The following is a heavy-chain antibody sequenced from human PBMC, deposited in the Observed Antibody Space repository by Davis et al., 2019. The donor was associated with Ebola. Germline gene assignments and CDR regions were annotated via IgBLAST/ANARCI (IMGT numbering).Heavy chain of an antibody. Sequence: GESLKISCAASGFTFSSYAMSWVRQAPGKGLEWVGFIRSKAYGGTTEYAASVKGRFTISRDDSKSIAYLQMNSLKTEDTAVYYCTRYSSGWTRYGMDVWGQGTTVTVSS. CDR2: IRSKAYGGTT. CDR3: TRYSSGWTRYGMDV. CDR1: GFTFSSYA. D-gene: IGHD6-19*01. J-gene: IGHJ6*02. V-gene: IGHV3-49*04.